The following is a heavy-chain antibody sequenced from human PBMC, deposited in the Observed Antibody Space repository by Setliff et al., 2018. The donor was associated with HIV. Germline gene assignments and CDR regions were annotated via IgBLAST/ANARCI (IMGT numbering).Heavy chain of an antibody. V-gene: IGHV3-74*01. D-gene: IGHD3-22*01. J-gene: IGHJ4*02. CDR1: GFTFSNYW. CDR2: IKTDGSYT. Sequence: PGGSLRLSCAASGFTFSNYWMYWVRQAPGKGLVWVSRIKTDGSYTGYADSVKGRFTISRDNSRNTLYLQMNSLRPEDTAVYYCARPNYYDSSGSFDYWGQGTLVTVSS. CDR3: ARPNYYDSSGSFDY.